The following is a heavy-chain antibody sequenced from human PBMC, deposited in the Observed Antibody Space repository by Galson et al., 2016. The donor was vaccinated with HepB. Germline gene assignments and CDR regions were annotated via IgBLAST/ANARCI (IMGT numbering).Heavy chain of an antibody. J-gene: IGHJ4*02. V-gene: IGHV3-30*18. CDR3: AKDIRSYGLFGRFDY. CDR1: GFTVSSNY. D-gene: IGHD5-18*01. Sequence: SLRLSCAASGFTVSSNYMSWVRQAPGKGLEWVAVISYDGSNKYYADSVKGRFTISRDNSKNTLYLQMNSLRAEDTAVYYCAKDIRSYGLFGRFDYWGQGTLVTVSS. CDR2: ISYDGSNK.